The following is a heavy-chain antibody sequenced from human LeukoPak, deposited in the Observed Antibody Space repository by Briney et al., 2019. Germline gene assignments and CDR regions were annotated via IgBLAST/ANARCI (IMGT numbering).Heavy chain of an antibody. CDR2: ISGNSNYI. Sequence: GGSLRLSCAASGFTFGSYAMNWVRQAPGKGLEWVSSISGNSNYIYYADSVKGRFTVSRDNAKNSLYLQMNSLRAEDTAVYYCARDSPPYYDSSDYWGQGTLVTVSS. J-gene: IGHJ4*02. CDR1: GFTFGSYA. V-gene: IGHV3-21*01. CDR3: ARDSPPYYDSSDY. D-gene: IGHD3-22*01.